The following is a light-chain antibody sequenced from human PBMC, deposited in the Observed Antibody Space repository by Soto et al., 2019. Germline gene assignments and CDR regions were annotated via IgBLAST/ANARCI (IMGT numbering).Light chain of an antibody. Sequence: DIQMTQSPSSLPASVGVRVTITCRASQGIRNDLGWYQQKPGKAPKLLIYKASSLESRVPSSFSGSGSGTEFTLTISSLQPDDFATYYCQQYNSHPRTVGHATKVDIK. J-gene: IGKJ1*01. CDR1: QGIRND. CDR2: KAS. CDR3: QQYNSHPRT. V-gene: IGKV1-17*01.